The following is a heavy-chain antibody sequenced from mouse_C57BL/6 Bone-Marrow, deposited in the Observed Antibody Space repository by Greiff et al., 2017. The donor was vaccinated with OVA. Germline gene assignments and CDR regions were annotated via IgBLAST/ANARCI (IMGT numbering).Heavy chain of an antibody. CDR3: ARSDYYGSTPYWYFDV. V-gene: IGHV1-54*01. D-gene: IGHD1-1*01. CDR1: GYAFTNYL. CDR2: INPGSGGT. J-gene: IGHJ1*03. Sequence: VQLQQSGAELVRPGTSVKVSCKASGYAFTNYLIAWVKQRPGQGLEWIGVINPGSGGTNYNEKFKGKATLTADKSSSTAYMQLSSLTSEDSAVYFCARSDYYGSTPYWYFDVWGTGTTVTVSS.